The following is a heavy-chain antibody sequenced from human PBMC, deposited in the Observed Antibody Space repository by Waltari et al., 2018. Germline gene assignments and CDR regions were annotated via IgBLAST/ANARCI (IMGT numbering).Heavy chain of an antibody. J-gene: IGHJ4*02. CDR3: AKHWGGLDY. V-gene: IGHV3-23*01. CDR1: GFSFNTFA. CDR2: IINNGDSV. D-gene: IGHD3-16*01. Sequence: EVQLLESGGTLVQPGGSLRLSCAASGFSFNTFAVTWVRQATGKELEWVTGIINNGDSVCDADSVKSRFTIDRDNSKNTLYLQLNSLRAEDTAVYYCAKHWGGLDYWGQGTLVTVTS.